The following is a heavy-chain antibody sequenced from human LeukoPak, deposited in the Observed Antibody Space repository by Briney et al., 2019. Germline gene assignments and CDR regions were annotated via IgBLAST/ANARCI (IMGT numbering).Heavy chain of an antibody. D-gene: IGHD3-22*01. V-gene: IGHV3-9*01. CDR3: AKDIRSYYDSSGTFDY. Sequence: GRSLRLSCAASGFTLDDYAMHWVRQAPGKGLEWVSGISWNSGSIGYADSVKGRFTISRDNAKNSLYLQMNSLRAEDTALYYCAKDIRSYYDSSGTFDYWGQGTLVTVSS. CDR2: ISWNSGSI. CDR1: GFTLDDYA. J-gene: IGHJ4*02.